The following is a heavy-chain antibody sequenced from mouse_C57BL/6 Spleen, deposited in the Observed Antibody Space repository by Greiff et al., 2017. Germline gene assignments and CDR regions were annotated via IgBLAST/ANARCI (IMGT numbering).Heavy chain of an antibody. CDR3: ASGGYPFAY. CDR2: INPSSGYT. CDR1: GYTFTSYW. J-gene: IGHJ3*01. Sequence: QVQLQQSGAELAKPGASVKLSCKASGYTFTSYWMHWVKQRPGQGLEWIGYINPSSGYTKYNQKFKDKATLTADTSSSTAYMQLSSLTYEDSAVYYCASGGYPFAYWGQGTLVTVSA. D-gene: IGHD1-1*02. V-gene: IGHV1-7*01.